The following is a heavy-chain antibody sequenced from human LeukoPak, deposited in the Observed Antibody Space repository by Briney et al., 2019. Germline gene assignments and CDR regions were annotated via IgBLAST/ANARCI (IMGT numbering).Heavy chain of an antibody. CDR2: INSDGGST. Sequence: GGSLRLSCAASGFTFSSYWMHWVRQAPGKGLVWVSRINSDGGSTSYADSVKGRFTISRDNAKNTLYLQMNSLRAEDTAVYYCASDPYGDYLVDPWVQGTLVTVSS. V-gene: IGHV3-74*01. J-gene: IGHJ5*02. CDR1: GFTFSSYW. D-gene: IGHD4-17*01. CDR3: ASDPYGDYLVDP.